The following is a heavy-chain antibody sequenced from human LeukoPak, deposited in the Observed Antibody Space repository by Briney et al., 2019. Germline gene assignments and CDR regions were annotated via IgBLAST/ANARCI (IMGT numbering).Heavy chain of an antibody. CDR2: ISSSSSTI. CDR3: ARGGSGWYTGYFDY. CDR1: GFTFSSYS. Sequence: PGGSLRLSCAASGFTFSSYSMNWVRQAPGKGLEWVSYISSSSSTIYYADSVKGRFTISRDNAKNSLYLQMNSLRAEDTAVYYCARGGSGWYTGYFDYWGQGTLVTVSS. D-gene: IGHD6-19*01. J-gene: IGHJ4*02. V-gene: IGHV3-48*01.